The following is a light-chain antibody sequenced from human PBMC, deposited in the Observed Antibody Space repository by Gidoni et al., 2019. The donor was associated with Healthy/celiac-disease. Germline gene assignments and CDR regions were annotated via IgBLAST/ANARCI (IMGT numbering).Light chain of an antibody. CDR3: QQSGSSPGA. J-gene: IGKJ2*01. Sequence: IVLTQSPGSLSLSPGERATLSCRASQSVSSSYLAWYQQKPGQAPRLLIYGASSRATGIPDRFSGSGSGTDFTLTISRLEPEDFAVYYCQQSGSSPGAFGQGTKLEIK. CDR2: GAS. CDR1: QSVSSSY. V-gene: IGKV3-20*01.